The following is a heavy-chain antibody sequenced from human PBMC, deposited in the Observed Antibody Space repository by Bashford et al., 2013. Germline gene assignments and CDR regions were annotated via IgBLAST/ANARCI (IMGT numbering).Heavy chain of an antibody. CDR3: TRNQSAFPSTTSGSYQSSSRADVFDI. V-gene: IGHV4-38-2*02. J-gene: IGHJ3*02. D-gene: IGHD3-10*01. Sequence: SETLSLTCTVSGDSRNGNYWAWIRKPAGKELQWIGSIYSSGSTDYNPSFKSRVTMAVDTAKNQVSLELTSVTAADTAVYYCTRNQSAFPSTTSGSYQSSSRADVFDIWGQGTMVTVSS. CDR1: GDSRNGNY. CDR2: IYSSGST.